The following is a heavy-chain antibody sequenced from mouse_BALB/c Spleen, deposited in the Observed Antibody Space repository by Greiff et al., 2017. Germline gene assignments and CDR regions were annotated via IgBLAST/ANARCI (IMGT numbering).Heavy chain of an antibody. CDR1: GYSITSCYY. J-gene: IGHJ3*01. CDR3: ARGDGNYHLFAY. CDR2: ISYDGSN. D-gene: IGHD2-1*01. Sequence: EVHLVESGPGLVKPSQSLSLTCSVTGYSITSCYYWNWIRQFPGNKLEWMGYISYDGSNNYNPSLKNRITITRDTSKNQFFLKLNSVTTEDTATYYCARGDGNYHLFAYWGQGTLVTVSA. V-gene: IGHV3-6*02.